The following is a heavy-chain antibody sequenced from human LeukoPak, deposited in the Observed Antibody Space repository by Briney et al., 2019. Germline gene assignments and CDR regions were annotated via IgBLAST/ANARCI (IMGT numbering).Heavy chain of an antibody. CDR2: IHPEGNEK. V-gene: IGHV3-7*04. CDR1: GFSFTNFW. Sequence: GGSLRLSCAVSGFSFTNFWMSWVRQAPGRGLEWVANIHPEGNEKYHVESVKGRFTISRDNTKNLLFLQMSGLRVEDTAVYYCARGDAFSGDHWGQGTLVTVSS. CDR3: ARGDAFSGDH. J-gene: IGHJ4*02.